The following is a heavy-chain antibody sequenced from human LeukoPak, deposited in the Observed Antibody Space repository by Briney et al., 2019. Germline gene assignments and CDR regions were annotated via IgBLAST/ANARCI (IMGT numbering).Heavy chain of an antibody. D-gene: IGHD2-2*01. Sequence: SETLSLTCTVSGGSISSDYWSWIRQPAGKGLEWIGRIYTSGSTNYNPSLKSRVTMSVDTSKNQFSLKLSSVTAADTAVYYCASHAARYCSSTSCSPVNYFDYWGQGTLVTVSS. J-gene: IGHJ4*02. V-gene: IGHV4-4*07. CDR3: ASHAARYCSSTSCSPVNYFDY. CDR2: IYTSGST. CDR1: GGSISSDY.